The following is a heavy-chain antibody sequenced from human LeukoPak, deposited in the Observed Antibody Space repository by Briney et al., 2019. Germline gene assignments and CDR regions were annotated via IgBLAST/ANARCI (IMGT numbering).Heavy chain of an antibody. Sequence: SETLSLTCTVSGYSISSGYYWNWIRRPPGKGREWIGEINHGGSTNYNPSLKRRVTISEETSQKNFSLSLSSVTAADTAVYSCARGRYVTTRGGAAAGFLDYWGQGTLVTVST. J-gene: IGHJ4*02. CDR1: GYSISSGYY. CDR2: INHGGST. D-gene: IGHD6-13*01. CDR3: ARGRYVTTRGGAAAGFLDY. V-gene: IGHV4-38-2*02.